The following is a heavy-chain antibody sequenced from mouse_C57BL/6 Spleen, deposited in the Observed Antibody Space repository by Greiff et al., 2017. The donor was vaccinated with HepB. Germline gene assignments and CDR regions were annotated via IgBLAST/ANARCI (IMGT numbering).Heavy chain of an antibody. CDR2: INPNNGGT. CDR3: ARGVYDGYFRG. J-gene: IGHJ2*01. V-gene: IGHV1-22*01. D-gene: IGHD2-3*01. Sequence: EVQLQQSGPELVKPGASVKMSCKASGYTFTDYNMHWVKQSHGKSLEWIGYINPNNGGTSYNQKFKGKATLTVNKSSSTAYMELRSLTSEDSAVYDCARGVYDGYFRGWGQGTTLTVSS. CDR1: GYTFTDYN.